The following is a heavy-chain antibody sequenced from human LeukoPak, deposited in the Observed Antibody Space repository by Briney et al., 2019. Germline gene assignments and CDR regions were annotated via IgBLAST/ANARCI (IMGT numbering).Heavy chain of an antibody. CDR3: ARGFLGACSGASCYSGY. CDR1: GFTFSNYW. Sequence: GGSLRLSCAASGFTFSNYWMHWVRQAPGKELVWVSRINTDGSSTAYADFVKGRFTISRDNAQNTLYLQMNSLRAEDTAVYFCARGFLGACSGASCYSGYWGQGTLLTVSS. CDR2: INTDGSST. V-gene: IGHV3-74*01. D-gene: IGHD2-15*01. J-gene: IGHJ4*02.